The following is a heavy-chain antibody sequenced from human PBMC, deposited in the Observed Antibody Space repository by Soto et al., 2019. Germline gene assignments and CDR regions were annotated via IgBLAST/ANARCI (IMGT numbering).Heavy chain of an antibody. CDR3: ANGGDGYNHFDY. D-gene: IGHD5-12*01. V-gene: IGHV1-69*02. J-gene: IGHJ4*02. CDR2: IIPTLGIA. CDR1: GGTFTSYS. Sequence: QVQLVQSGAEVRKPGSSVKVSCKASGGTFTSYSYSWVRQAPGQGLEWMGRIIPTLGIANYAQKFQDRVTITADKSTSTAYMELSSLRSEDTAFYYCANGGDGYNHFDYWGQGTQVTVSA.